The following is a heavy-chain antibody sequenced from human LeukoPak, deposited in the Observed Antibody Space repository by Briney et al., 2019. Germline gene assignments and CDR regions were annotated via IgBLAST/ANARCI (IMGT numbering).Heavy chain of an antibody. J-gene: IGHJ3*02. Sequence: SETLSLTCTVSGGSISSSSYYWGWIRQPPGKGLEWIGSIYYSGSTYYNPSLKSRVTISVDTSKNQFSLKLSSVTAADTAVYYCARAIDGIVGATSAFDIWGQGTMVTVSS. CDR3: ARAIDGIVGATSAFDI. CDR2: IYYSGST. D-gene: IGHD1-26*01. V-gene: IGHV4-39*07. CDR1: GGSISSSSYY.